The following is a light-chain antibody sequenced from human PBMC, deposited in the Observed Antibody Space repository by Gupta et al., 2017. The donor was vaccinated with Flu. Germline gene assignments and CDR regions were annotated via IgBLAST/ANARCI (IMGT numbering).Light chain of an antibody. Sequence: QSALTQPPSAPGSPAQSVTISCTGTSSDVGGYNYVSWYQQHPGKAPTVMIYNVTTRPSGAPDCFSDSESATTAALTVAGQEAEDEYYYYSSSETGNTYVFGSGTKVTVL. CDR2: NVT. CDR1: SSDVGGYNY. V-gene: IGLV2-8*01. J-gene: IGLJ1*01. CDR3: SSETGNTYV.